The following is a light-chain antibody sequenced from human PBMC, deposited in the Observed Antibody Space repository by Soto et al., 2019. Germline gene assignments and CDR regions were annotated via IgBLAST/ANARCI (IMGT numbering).Light chain of an antibody. V-gene: IGLV2-11*01. Sequence: QSALTQPRSVSGSPGQSVTISCTGTSSDVGGYNYVSWYLQHPGKAPKLMIYDVTKRPSGVPDRFSGSKSGNTASLTISGLQAEDEADYYCCSDGGAVVFGGGTKLTVL. CDR1: SSDVGGYNY. J-gene: IGLJ2*01. CDR2: DVT. CDR3: CSDGGAVV.